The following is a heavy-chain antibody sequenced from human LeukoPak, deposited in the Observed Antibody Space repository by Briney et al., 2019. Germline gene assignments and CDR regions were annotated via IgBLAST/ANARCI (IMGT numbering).Heavy chain of an antibody. D-gene: IGHD2-21*02. CDR3: ARMPRGVAVVTPYYFDS. J-gene: IGHJ4*02. CDR2: IFYRGTT. CDR1: GDSLNSGSYY. V-gene: IGHV4-31*03. Sequence: SQTLSLTCTVFGDSLNSGSYYWGWIRQRSERGLEWIGYIFYRGTTFYNPPLKSRVSISGDTSKTQFSLNITSVTAADTAVYYCARMPRGVAVVTPYYFDSWGQGTLVTVSS.